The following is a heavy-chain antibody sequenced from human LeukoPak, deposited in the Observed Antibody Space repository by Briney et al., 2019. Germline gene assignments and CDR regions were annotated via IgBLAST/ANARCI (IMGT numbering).Heavy chain of an antibody. D-gene: IGHD2-15*01. CDR3: ARYCSGVSCYSGYDY. J-gene: IGHJ4*02. CDR2: IWYDGSNK. CDR1: GFTFSDYG. Sequence: GRSLRLSCAASGFTFSDYGMHWVRQAPGKGLEWVAVIWYDGSNKYYADSVKGRFTISRDNSKNTLYLQMNSLRAEDTAVYYCARYCSGVSCYSGYDYWGQGTLVTVSS. V-gene: IGHV3-33*01.